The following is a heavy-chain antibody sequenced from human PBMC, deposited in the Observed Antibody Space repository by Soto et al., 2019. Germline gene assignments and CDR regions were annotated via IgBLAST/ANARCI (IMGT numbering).Heavy chain of an antibody. D-gene: IGHD2-15*01. CDR1: GYTFTSYA. CDR3: EREPFPRYCSGGSCYYGMDV. CDR2: INAGNGNT. Sequence: ASVKVSCKASGYTFTSYAMHWVRQAPGQRLEWMGWINAGNGNTKYSQKFQGRVTITRDTSASTAYMELSSLRSEDTAVYYCEREPFPRYCSGGSCYYGMDVWGQGTTVTVSS. J-gene: IGHJ6*02. V-gene: IGHV1-3*01.